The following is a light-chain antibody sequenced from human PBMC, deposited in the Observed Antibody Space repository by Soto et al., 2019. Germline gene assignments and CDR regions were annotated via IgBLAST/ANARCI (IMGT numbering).Light chain of an antibody. CDR3: QQYNSYPYT. CDR1: RSISSW. Sequence: DIQMTQSPSTLSASVGDRVTITCRASRSISSWLAWYQQKPGKAPKLLIYKASSLESGVPSRLSGSGSGTEFTLTISSLQPDDFATYYCQQYNSYPYTFGQGTKLEIK. CDR2: KAS. J-gene: IGKJ2*01. V-gene: IGKV1-5*03.